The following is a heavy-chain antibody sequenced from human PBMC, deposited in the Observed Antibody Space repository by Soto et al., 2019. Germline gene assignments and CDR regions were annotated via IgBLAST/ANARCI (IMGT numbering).Heavy chain of an antibody. CDR1: GGSISSYY. J-gene: IGHJ5*02. CDR3: ARDPPYYDFWSGYLP. D-gene: IGHD3-3*01. CDR2: IYTSGST. V-gene: IGHV4-4*07. Sequence: QVQLQESGPGLVKPSETLSLTCTVSGGSISSYYWSWIRQPAGKGLEWIGRIYTSGSTNYNPSLKSRVTMSVDTSKNQCSLKLSSLTAADTAVYYCARDPPYYDFWSGYLPWGQGTLVTVSS.